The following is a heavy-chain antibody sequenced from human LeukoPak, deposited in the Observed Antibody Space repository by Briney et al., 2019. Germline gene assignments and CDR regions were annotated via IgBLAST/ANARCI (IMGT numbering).Heavy chain of an antibody. CDR2: ISGSGGST. CDR1: GFTFSSYA. D-gene: IGHD3-3*01. J-gene: IGHJ1*01. Sequence: PGGSLRLSCAASGFTFSSYAMSWVRQAPGKGLEWASAISGSGGSTYYADSVKGRFTISRDNSKNTLYLQMNSLRAEDTAVYYCAKEFDYDFWSGPRGYFQHWGPGTLVTVSS. CDR3: AKEFDYDFWSGPRGYFQH. V-gene: IGHV3-23*01.